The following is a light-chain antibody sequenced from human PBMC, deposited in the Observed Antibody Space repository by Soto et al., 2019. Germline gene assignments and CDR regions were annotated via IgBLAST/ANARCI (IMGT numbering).Light chain of an antibody. CDR2: LGS. J-gene: IGKJ5*01. V-gene: IGKV2-28*01. Sequence: DIVMTQSPVSLPVTPGEPASISCRSSQSLLDSNGYNYLGWYLQKPGQSPHLLIYLGSNRDSGVPDRFSGSGSGTDFTLKISRVEAEDVGVYYCMQALQIPITCGQGTRLEIK. CDR1: QSLLDSNGYNY. CDR3: MQALQIPIT.